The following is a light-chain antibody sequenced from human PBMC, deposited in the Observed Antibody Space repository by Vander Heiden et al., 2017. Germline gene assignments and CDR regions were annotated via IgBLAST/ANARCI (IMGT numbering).Light chain of an antibody. J-gene: IGKJ1*01. V-gene: IGKV4-1*01. CDR3: QQYYSTWT. Sequence: DIVMTQSPDPPAVSLGERATINCKSSQSVLYSSNNKNYLAWYQQKPGQPPKLLIYWASTRESGVPDRFSGSGSGTDFTLTISSLQAEDVAVYYCQQYYSTWTFGQGTKVEIK. CDR1: QSVLYSSNNKNY. CDR2: WAS.